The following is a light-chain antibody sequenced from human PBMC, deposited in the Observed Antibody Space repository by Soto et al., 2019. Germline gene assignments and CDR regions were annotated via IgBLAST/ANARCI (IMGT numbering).Light chain of an antibody. Sequence: QSALTQIRSVSGSPGQSVTISCTGTSSAVGGHNYASWYQQYSGKAHAVLIYDDSKRPSGVPDRFSGSKSGNTASLTISGLQAEDEADYYCCSYAASNTFVFGTGTKVTVL. CDR2: DDS. V-gene: IGLV2-11*01. CDR3: CSYAASNTFV. J-gene: IGLJ1*01. CDR1: SSAVGGHNY.